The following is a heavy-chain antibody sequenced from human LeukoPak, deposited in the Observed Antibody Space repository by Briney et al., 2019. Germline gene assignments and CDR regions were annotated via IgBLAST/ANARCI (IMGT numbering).Heavy chain of an antibody. D-gene: IGHD5-18*01. Sequence: ASQTLSLTCAVSGGSINSYYWSWIRQPPGKGLEWLGYIYYSASTNYNPSLKSRVTISGDRSKNQFPLKLSSVTAADTAVYYCAGVDTAMVIDYWGQGTLVTVSS. CDR2: IYYSAST. J-gene: IGHJ4*02. V-gene: IGHV4-59*01. CDR1: GGSINSYY. CDR3: AGVDTAMVIDY.